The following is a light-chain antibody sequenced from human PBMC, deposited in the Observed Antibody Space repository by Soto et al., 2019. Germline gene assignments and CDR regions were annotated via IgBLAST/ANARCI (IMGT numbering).Light chain of an antibody. Sequence: QSALTQPRSVSGSPGQSVTISCTGTGSDVGAYNYVSWYQQHPGKAPKFIIYDVSKRPSGVPDRFSGSKSGNTASLTITGLPAEDEAEYYCCSYAGRPYVFGTGTKLTVL. CDR3: CSYAGRPYV. CDR2: DVS. V-gene: IGLV2-11*01. J-gene: IGLJ1*01. CDR1: GSDVGAYNY.